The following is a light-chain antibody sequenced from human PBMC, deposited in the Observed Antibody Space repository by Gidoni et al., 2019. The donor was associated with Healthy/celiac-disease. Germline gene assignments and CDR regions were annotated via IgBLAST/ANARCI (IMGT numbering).Light chain of an antibody. CDR1: QSVSSSY. J-gene: IGKJ4*01. CDR3: QQYGSSPLT. Sequence: DMVLTHSPGTLSLSPGERATLSCRASQSVSSSYLAWYQQKPGQAPMLLIYGASSRATGIPDRFSGSGSGTDFTLTISRLEPEDFAVYYCQQYGSSPLTFGGGTKVEIK. V-gene: IGKV3-20*01. CDR2: GAS.